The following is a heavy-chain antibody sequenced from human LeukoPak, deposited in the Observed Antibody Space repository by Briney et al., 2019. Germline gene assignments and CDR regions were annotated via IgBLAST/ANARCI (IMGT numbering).Heavy chain of an antibody. CDR1: GFTFSSYG. CDR2: ISIGGSTI. D-gene: IGHD4-23*01. V-gene: IGHV3-48*04. Sequence: PGGSLRLSCAASGFTFSSYGMSWVRQAPGKGLEWASYISIGGSTINYADSVKGRFTISRDNAKNSLYLQMNSLRAEDTAVYYCASTVANDYWGQGTLVTVSS. J-gene: IGHJ4*02. CDR3: ASTVANDY.